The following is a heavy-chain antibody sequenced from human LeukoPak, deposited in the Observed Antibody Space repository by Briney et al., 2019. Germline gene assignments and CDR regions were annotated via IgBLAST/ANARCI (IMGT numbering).Heavy chain of an antibody. Sequence: SETLSLTCTVSGGSISSYYWSWIRQPPGRGLEWIGYIYYSGSTNYNPSLKSRVTISVDTSKNQFSLKLSSVTAADTAVYYCARGIGWFDPWGQGTLVTVSS. CDR2: IYYSGST. CDR3: ARGIGWFDP. CDR1: GGSISSYY. D-gene: IGHD2-15*01. J-gene: IGHJ5*02. V-gene: IGHV4-59*01.